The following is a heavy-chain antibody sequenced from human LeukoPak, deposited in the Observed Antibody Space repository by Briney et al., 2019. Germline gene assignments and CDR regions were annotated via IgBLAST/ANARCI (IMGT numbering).Heavy chain of an antibody. D-gene: IGHD3-22*01. CDR1: GGSISSYY. Sequence: SETLSLTCTVSGGSISSYYWSWIRQPPGKGLEWIGYIYYSGSTNYNPSLKSRVTISVDTSKNQFSLKLSSVTAADTAVYYCARDRPGRRTYYYDSSGADAFDIWGQGTMVTVS. CDR3: ARDRPGRRTYYYDSSGADAFDI. CDR2: IYYSGST. J-gene: IGHJ3*02. V-gene: IGHV4-59*01.